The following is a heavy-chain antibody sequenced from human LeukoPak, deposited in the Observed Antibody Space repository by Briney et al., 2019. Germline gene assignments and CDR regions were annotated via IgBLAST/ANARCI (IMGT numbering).Heavy chain of an antibody. Sequence: SVKVSCEASGGTFSSYAISWVRQAPGQGLEWMGGIIPIFGTANYAQKFQGRVAITADESTSTAYMELSSLRSEDTAVYYCAREGEYCSSTSCYGPNWFDPWGQGTLVTVSS. CDR3: AREGEYCSSTSCYGPNWFDP. J-gene: IGHJ5*02. V-gene: IGHV1-69*13. CDR1: GGTFSSYA. D-gene: IGHD2-2*01. CDR2: IIPIFGTA.